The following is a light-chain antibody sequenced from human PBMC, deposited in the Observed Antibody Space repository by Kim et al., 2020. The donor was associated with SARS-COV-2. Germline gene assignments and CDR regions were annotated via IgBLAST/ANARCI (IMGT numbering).Light chain of an antibody. CDR1: QGISSA. Sequence: AIQLTQSPSSLSASVGDRVTITCRASQGISSALAWYQQKPGKAPELLIYDASSLEGGVPLRFSGSGSGTDFTLTISSLQPEDFATYYCQQFDNYPLTFGGGTKVEIK. J-gene: IGKJ4*01. V-gene: IGKV1D-13*01. CDR3: QQFDNYPLT. CDR2: DAS.